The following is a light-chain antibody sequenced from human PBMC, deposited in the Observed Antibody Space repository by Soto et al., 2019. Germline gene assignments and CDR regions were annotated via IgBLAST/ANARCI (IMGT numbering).Light chain of an antibody. V-gene: IGKV1-9*01. Sequence: IQLTQSPSSLSASVGDRVTITCRASQGISSYLSWYQQTPGKAPKLLIYAASTLEIGVPSRFSGSGSGTDFTLTISSLQPEDFATYYCQQLNTFPVTFGPGAKVDI. J-gene: IGKJ3*01. CDR2: AAS. CDR1: QGISSY. CDR3: QQLNTFPVT.